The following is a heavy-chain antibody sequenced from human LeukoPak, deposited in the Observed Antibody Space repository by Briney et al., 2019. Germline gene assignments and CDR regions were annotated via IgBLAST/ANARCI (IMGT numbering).Heavy chain of an antibody. J-gene: IGHJ4*02. Sequence: GASVKVSCKASGYTFTSYYMHWVRQAPGQGLEWMGIINPSGGSTGYAQKFQGRVTMTRDTSTSTVYMELSSLRSEDTAVYYCARGDINDFYYGSGSLTHTKYPFDYWGQGTLVTVSS. V-gene: IGHV1-46*03. D-gene: IGHD3-10*01. CDR3: ARGDINDFYYGSGSLTHTKYPFDY. CDR1: GYTFTSYY. CDR2: INPSGGST.